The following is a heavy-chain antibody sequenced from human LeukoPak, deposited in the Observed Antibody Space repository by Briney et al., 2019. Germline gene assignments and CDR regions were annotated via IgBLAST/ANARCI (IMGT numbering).Heavy chain of an antibody. D-gene: IGHD3-22*01. CDR1: GFTFSSYW. CDR2: INTDGSST. V-gene: IGHV3-74*01. Sequence: SGGSLRLSCAASGFTFSSYWMHWVRQAPGKGLVWVSRINTDGSSTSYADSVKGRFTISRDNAKNTLYLQMNSLRAEDTAVYYCAKEEGYYYDSGGYYVEYFQHWGQGTLVTVSS. CDR3: AKEEGYYYDSGGYYVEYFQH. J-gene: IGHJ1*01.